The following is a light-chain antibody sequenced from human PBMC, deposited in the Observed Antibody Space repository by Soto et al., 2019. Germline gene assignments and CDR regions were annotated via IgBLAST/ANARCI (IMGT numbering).Light chain of an antibody. CDR1: SSDVGGYNY. J-gene: IGLJ1*01. V-gene: IGLV2-14*01. CDR2: EVS. Sequence: QSVLTQPASVSGSPGQSITISCTGTSSDVGGYNYVSWYQQHPGKAPKLMIYEVSNRPSGVSNRFSGSKSGNTASLTISGLQAEDEADYYCSSYTSSSTGYVFGTGIKLTVL. CDR3: SSYTSSSTGYV.